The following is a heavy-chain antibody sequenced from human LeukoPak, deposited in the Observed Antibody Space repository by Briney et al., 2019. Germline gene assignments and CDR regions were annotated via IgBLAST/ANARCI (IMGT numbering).Heavy chain of an antibody. D-gene: IGHD3-10*01. J-gene: IGHJ4*02. Sequence: GGSLRLSCAASGFTVSDSYMNWVRQAPGKGLEWVSVLYSSGSTSYADSAKGRFTISRDNSKNTLYLQMNTLRAEDTAVYYGGRWGYGPGTYPTYYFDFWGQGTLVTVSS. CDR2: LYSSGST. V-gene: IGHV3-53*01. CDR3: GRWGYGPGTYPTYYFDF. CDR1: GFTVSDSY.